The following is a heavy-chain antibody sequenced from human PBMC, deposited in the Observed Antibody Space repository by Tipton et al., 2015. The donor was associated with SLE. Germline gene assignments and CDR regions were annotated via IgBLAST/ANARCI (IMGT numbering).Heavy chain of an antibody. CDR3: VVWCPSGCSYFDD. V-gene: IGHV4-59*10. Sequence: TLSLTCAVYGGSFSVYYWGWVRQPAGKGLEWIGRIYTGGYTTYNPSLESRVSLSVDASKDQFSLRLSSVTAADTAVFYCVVWCPSGCSYFDDWGQGRLGTLSS. CDR2: IYTGGYT. CDR1: GGSFSVYY. D-gene: IGHD2-8*01. J-gene: IGHJ4*02.